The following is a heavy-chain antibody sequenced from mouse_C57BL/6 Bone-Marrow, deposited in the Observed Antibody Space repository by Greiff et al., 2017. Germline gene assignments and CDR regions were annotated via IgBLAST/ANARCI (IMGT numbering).Heavy chain of an antibody. Sequence: EVQLQQSGPELVKPGASVKISCKASGYSFTDYNMNWVKQSNGKSLEWIGVINPNYGTTSYNQKFKGKATLTVDQSSSTAYMQLNSLTSEDSAVYYCASSHYGSSYGGFDYWGQGTTLTVSS. V-gene: IGHV1-39*01. D-gene: IGHD1-1*01. J-gene: IGHJ2*01. CDR2: INPNYGTT. CDR1: GYSFTDYN. CDR3: ASSHYGSSYGGFDY.